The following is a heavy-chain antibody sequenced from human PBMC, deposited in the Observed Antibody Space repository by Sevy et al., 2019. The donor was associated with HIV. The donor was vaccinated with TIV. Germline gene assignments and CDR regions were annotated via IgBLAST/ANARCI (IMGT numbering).Heavy chain of an antibody. J-gene: IGHJ4*02. D-gene: IGHD1-26*01. Sequence: GGSLRLSCAASGFTFSSYAMSWVRQAPGKGLEWVGRIKSKTDGGTTDYTAPVKGRFSISRDDSKNTLYLQMNSLKAEDTAVYYCTTVGGTYSDPIFDYWGQGTLVTVSS. CDR3: TTVGGTYSDPIFDY. CDR1: GFTFSSYA. CDR2: IKSKTDGGTT. V-gene: IGHV3-15*01.